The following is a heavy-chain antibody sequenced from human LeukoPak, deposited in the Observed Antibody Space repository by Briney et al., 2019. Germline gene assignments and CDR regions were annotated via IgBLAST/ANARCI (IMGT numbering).Heavy chain of an antibody. D-gene: IGHD3-22*01. Sequence: KSSETLSLTCTVSGGSISSSSYYWGWIRQPPGKGLEWIGSIYYSGSTYYNPSLKSRVTISVDTSKNQFSLKLSSVTAADTAVYYCARHIESSANNSPNHSSTGDAAFDIWGQGTMVTVSS. CDR2: IYYSGST. V-gene: IGHV4-39*01. CDR3: ARHIESSANNSPNHSSTGDAAFDI. CDR1: GGSISSSSYY. J-gene: IGHJ3*02.